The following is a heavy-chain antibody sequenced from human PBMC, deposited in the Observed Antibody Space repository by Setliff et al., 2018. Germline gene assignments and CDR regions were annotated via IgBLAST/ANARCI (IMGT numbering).Heavy chain of an antibody. CDR3: ARGDTIGFGAFDI. V-gene: IGHV5-51*01. J-gene: IGHJ3*02. CDR2: IFPSDSDT. D-gene: IGHD1-26*01. Sequence: EESLKISCQASGYDFSKYWIGWVRQMPGEGLDWMGIIFPSDSDTRYGPSFQGQVTISAAKSITTVYLQINSLKASDTAIYFCARGDTIGFGAFDIWGQGTMVTVSS. CDR1: GYDFSKYW.